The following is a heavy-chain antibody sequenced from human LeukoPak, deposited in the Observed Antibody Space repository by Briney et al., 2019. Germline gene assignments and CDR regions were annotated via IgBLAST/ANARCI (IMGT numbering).Heavy chain of an antibody. CDR1: GGSFSGYY. D-gene: IGHD7-27*01. CDR3: ARQTGAYYYYMDV. V-gene: IGHV4-34*01. Sequence: SETLSLTCAVYGGSFSGYYWSWIRQPPGEGLEWIGEINHSGSTNYNPSLKSRVTISVDTSKNQFSLKLSSVTAADTAVYYCARQTGAYYYYMDVWGKGTTVTIFS. CDR2: INHSGST. J-gene: IGHJ6*03.